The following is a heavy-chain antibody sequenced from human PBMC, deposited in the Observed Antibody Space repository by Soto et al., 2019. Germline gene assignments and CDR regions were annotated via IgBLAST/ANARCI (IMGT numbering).Heavy chain of an antibody. CDR3: ARESMVRGVKGVYYYYYGMDV. CDR2: IWYDGSNK. Sequence: GGSLRLSCAASGFTFSSYGMHWVRQAPGKGLEWVAVIWYDGSNKYYADSVKGRFTISRDNSKNTLYLQMNSLRAEDTAVYYCARESMVRGVKGVYYYYYGMDVWGQGTTVTVS. CDR1: GFTFSSYG. V-gene: IGHV3-33*01. D-gene: IGHD3-10*01. J-gene: IGHJ6*02.